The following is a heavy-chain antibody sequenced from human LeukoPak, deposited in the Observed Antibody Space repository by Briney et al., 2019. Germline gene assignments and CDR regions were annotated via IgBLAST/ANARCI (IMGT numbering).Heavy chain of an antibody. Sequence: GGSLRLSCAASGFTFGRHWMTWVRQAPGKGLEWVASIKQGGSEKYYVDSVKGRFTVSRDNSKNSLYLQMNSLRTEDTALYYCAKAIIPYYYGMDVWGQGTTVTVSS. CDR3: AKAIIPYYYGMDV. CDR2: IKQGGSEK. J-gene: IGHJ6*02. CDR1: GFTFGRHW. V-gene: IGHV3-7*03.